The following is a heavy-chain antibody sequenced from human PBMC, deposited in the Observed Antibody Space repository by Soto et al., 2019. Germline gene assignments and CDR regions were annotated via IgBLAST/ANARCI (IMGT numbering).Heavy chain of an antibody. CDR3: ARGPPSYCSSTSCYLHDAFDI. D-gene: IGHD2-2*01. CDR1: GYTFTSYG. J-gene: IGHJ3*02. Sequence: QVQLVQSGAEVKKPGASVKVSCKASGYTFTSYGISWVRQAPGQGLEWMGWISAYNGNTNYAQKLQGRVTMTTDTSTSTACMELRSLRSDDTAVYYCARGPPSYCSSTSCYLHDAFDIWGQGTMVTVSS. V-gene: IGHV1-18*01. CDR2: ISAYNGNT.